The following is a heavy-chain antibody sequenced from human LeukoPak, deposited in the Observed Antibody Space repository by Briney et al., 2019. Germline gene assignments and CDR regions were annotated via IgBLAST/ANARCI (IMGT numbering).Heavy chain of an antibody. CDR2: ISDIGGMT. CDR1: GVTLSNYG. D-gene: IGHD3-22*01. V-gene: IGHV3-23*01. CDR3: AERGVVIRVILVRFHKEAYYFDS. Sequence: GGSLRLSCAVPGVTLSNYGMSWGRQGPGEGLEWGSGISDIGGMTNYADTVKGRFTNSRDNPNNTLYLQMNSLRAEDTAVYFCAERGVVIRVILVRFHKEAYYFDSWGQGALVTVSP. J-gene: IGHJ4*02.